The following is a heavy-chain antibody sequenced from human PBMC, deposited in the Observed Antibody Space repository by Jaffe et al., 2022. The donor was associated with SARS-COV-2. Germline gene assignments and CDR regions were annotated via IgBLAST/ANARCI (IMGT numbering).Heavy chain of an antibody. J-gene: IGHJ6*02. CDR2: INSDGSST. V-gene: IGHV3-74*01. Sequence: EVQLVESGGGLVQPGGSLRLSCAASGFTFSSYWMHWVRQAPGKGLVWVSRINSDGSSTSYADSVKGRFTISRDNAKNTLYLQMNSLRAEDTAVYYCARQTPPKYQLSRLWYYGMDVWGQGTTVTVSS. D-gene: IGHD2-2*01. CDR3: ARQTPPKYQLSRLWYYGMDV. CDR1: GFTFSSYW.